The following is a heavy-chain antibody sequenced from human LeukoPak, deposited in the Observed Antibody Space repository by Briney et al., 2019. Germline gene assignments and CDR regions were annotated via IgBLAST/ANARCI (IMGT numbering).Heavy chain of an antibody. J-gene: IGHJ5*02. V-gene: IGHV1-18*01. CDR3: ARDQDGSGSYYLS. CDR1: GYTFTSYG. D-gene: IGHD3-10*01. CDR2: ISAYNGNT. Sequence: GASVKVSCKASGYTFTSYGISWVRQAPGQGLEWMGWISAYNGNTNYAQKLQGRVIMTTDTSTSTAYVELRSLRSDDTAVYYCARDQDGSGSYYLSWGQGTLVTVSS.